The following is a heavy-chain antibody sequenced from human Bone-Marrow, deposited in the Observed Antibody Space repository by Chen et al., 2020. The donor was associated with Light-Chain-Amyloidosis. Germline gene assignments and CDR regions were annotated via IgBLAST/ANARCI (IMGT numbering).Heavy chain of an antibody. J-gene: IGHJ3*01. CDR3: APGGPIAHGFDS. V-gene: IGHV3-49*05. CDR1: GFSLNDYA. Sequence: EVQVVESGGGLVKPGRSLRLSCTGSGFSLNDYAVSWFRQAPGKGLEWVSFIRSNYYGGTTEYAPSVKGRFTNSRDDSKSIAYLEMTGLKSEDIAVYFCAPGGPIAHGFDSWGQGTVVTVSS. D-gene: IGHD1-26*01. CDR2: IRSNYYGGTT.